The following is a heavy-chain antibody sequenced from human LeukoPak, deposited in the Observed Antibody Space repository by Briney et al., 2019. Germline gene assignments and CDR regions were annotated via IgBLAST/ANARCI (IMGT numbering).Heavy chain of an antibody. CDR3: AKGGFGELNFDY. CDR1: RFTVSSYA. CDR2: IGYSGGST. J-gene: IGHJ4*02. D-gene: IGHD3-10*01. V-gene: IGHV3-23*01. Sequence: PGGSLRLSCAASRFTVSSYAMSWVRQAPGKGLEWVSAIGYSGGSTYYADSVKGRFAISRDNSKNTLYLQMNSLRAEDTAVYYCAKGGFGELNFDYWGQGTLDTVSS.